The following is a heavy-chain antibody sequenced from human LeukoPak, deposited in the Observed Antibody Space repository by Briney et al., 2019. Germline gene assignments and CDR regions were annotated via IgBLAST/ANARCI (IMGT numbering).Heavy chain of an antibody. CDR3: ARLNRDSYCRNWFDP. V-gene: IGHV3-64*01. Sequence: GGSLRLSCAASGFTFSSYAMHWVRQAPGKGLEYVSAISSNGGSTYYASSVKGRFTISRDNSKNTLYLQMGSLRAEDMAVYYCARLNRDSYCRNWFDPWGQGTLVTVSS. J-gene: IGHJ5*02. CDR2: ISSNGGST. D-gene: IGHD3-10*01. CDR1: GFTFSSYA.